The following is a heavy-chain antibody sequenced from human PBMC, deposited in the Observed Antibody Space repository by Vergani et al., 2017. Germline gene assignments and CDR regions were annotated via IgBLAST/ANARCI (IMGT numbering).Heavy chain of an antibody. D-gene: IGHD3-22*01. CDR1: GYSISSGYY. CDR2: IYHSGST. J-gene: IGHJ6*02. V-gene: IGHV4-38-2*01. Sequence: QVQLQESGPGLVKPSETLSLTCAVSGYSISSGYYWGWIRQPPGKGLEWIGSIYHSGSTYYHPSLKSRVTISVDTSKNQFSLKLSSVTAADTAVYYCARKVPSSXYYLLYYYYYGMDVWGQGTTVTVSS. CDR3: ARKVPSSXYYLLYYYYYGMDV.